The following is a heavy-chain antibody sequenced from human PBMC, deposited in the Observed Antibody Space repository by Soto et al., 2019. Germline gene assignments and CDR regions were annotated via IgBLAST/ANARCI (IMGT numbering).Heavy chain of an antibody. CDR2: ISAYNGNT. J-gene: IGHJ6*02. V-gene: IGHV1-18*01. Sequence: ASVKVSCKASGYTFTSYGISWVRQAPGQGLEWMGWISAYNGNTNYAQKLQGRVTMTTDTSTSTAYMELRSLRSDDTAVYYCARASVVEANYYYYYGMDVWGQGTTVTVS. CDR1: GYTFTSYG. CDR3: ARASVVEANYYYYYGMDV. D-gene: IGHD2-15*01.